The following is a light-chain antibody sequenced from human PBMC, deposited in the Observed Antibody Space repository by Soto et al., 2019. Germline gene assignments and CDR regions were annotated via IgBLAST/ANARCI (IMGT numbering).Light chain of an antibody. Sequence: QAVVTQPPSVSAAPGQKVTISCSGSSSNIGNNYVSWYQHLPGTAPKLLIYDNSKRPSGIPDRFSGSKSGTSATLGITGLQTGDEADYYCGAWDTSLSGVVFGGGTKLTVL. CDR3: GAWDTSLSGVV. CDR2: DNS. CDR1: SSNIGNNY. V-gene: IGLV1-51*01. J-gene: IGLJ3*02.